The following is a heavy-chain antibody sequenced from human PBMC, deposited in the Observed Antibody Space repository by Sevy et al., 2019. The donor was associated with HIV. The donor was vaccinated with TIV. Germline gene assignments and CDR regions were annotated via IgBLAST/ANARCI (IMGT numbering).Heavy chain of an antibody. CDR1: GYTLSELS. V-gene: IGHV1-24*01. CDR2: FDPEDDET. CDR3: ATTKDYYDSSGSPFDY. D-gene: IGHD3-22*01. Sequence: ASVKVSCMVSGYTLSELSMHWVRQAPGKGLEWMGSFDPEDDETIYAQKFQGRVTMTEDKSTDTAYMELNNLRSEDTAVYYCATTKDYYDSSGSPFDYWGQGTLVTFSS. J-gene: IGHJ4*02.